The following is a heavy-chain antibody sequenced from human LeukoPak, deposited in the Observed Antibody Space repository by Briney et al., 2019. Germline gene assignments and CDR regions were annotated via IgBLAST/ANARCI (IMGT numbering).Heavy chain of an antibody. Sequence: ASVKVSCKASGYTFTGYYMHWVRQAPGQGLEWMGWINPNSGDTNYAQKFQGRVTMTRDTSISTAYMEVSRLRSDDTAVYYCARGPIVGATPFDYWGQGTLVTVSS. D-gene: IGHD1-26*01. CDR2: INPNSGDT. V-gene: IGHV1-2*02. CDR3: ARGPIVGATPFDY. CDR1: GYTFTGYY. J-gene: IGHJ4*02.